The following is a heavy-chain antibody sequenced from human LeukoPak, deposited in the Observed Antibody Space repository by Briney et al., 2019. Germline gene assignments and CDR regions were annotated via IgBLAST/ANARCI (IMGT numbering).Heavy chain of an antibody. CDR3: ARGEEYSSSSGPVDY. CDR1: GFTFSDDY. D-gene: IGHD6-6*01. CDR2: ISSRSNYT. Sequence: PGGSLRLSCAASGFTFSDDYMSWIRQAPGKGLEWVSYISSRSNYTNYADSMKGRFTISRDNAKHSLYLQMNSLRAEDTAVYYCARGEEYSSSSGPVDYWGQGTLVTVSS. J-gene: IGHJ4*02. V-gene: IGHV3-11*06.